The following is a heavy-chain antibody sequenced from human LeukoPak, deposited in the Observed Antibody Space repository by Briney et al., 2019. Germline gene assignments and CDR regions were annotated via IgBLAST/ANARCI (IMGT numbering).Heavy chain of an antibody. CDR2: IRYDGSNK. Sequence: GGPLRLSCAASGFTFSSYGMHWVPQAPGKWLEWVAVIRYDGSNKYYGDSLKGRFTISRDNSKNTLYLQMNSLRVEDTAVYYCARALSAMVPDYWGQGTLVTVSS. J-gene: IGHJ4*02. CDR1: GFTFSSYG. CDR3: ARALSAMVPDY. V-gene: IGHV3-33*01. D-gene: IGHD5-18*01.